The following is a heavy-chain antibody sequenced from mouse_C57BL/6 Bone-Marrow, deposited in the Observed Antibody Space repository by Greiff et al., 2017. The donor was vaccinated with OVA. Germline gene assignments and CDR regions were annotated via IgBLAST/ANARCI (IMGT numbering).Heavy chain of an antibody. Sequence: EVKLVESGGGLVKPGGSLKLSCPASGFTFSSYAMSWVRQTPEKRLEWVATISDGGSYTYCPDNVKGRFTISRDNAKNNLYLQMSHLKSEDTAMYYCARYYYGDYWGQGTTLTVSS. J-gene: IGHJ2*01. CDR1: GFTFSSYA. V-gene: IGHV5-4*03. CDR3: ARYYYGDY. CDR2: ISDGGSYT.